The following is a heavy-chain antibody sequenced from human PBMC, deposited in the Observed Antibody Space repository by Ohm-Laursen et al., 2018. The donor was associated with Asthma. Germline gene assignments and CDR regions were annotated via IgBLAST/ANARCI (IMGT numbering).Heavy chain of an antibody. D-gene: IGHD4-17*01. Sequence: SLRLSCTASGFTFSSYAMSWVRQAPGKGLEWVSAISGSGGSTYYADSVKGRFTISRDNSKNTLYLQMNSLRAEDTAVYYCAKDASDYGDYFPDWYFDLGGRGTLVTVSA. CDR1: GFTFSSYA. CDR3: AKDASDYGDYFPDWYFDL. CDR2: ISGSGGST. V-gene: IGHV3-23*01. J-gene: IGHJ2*01.